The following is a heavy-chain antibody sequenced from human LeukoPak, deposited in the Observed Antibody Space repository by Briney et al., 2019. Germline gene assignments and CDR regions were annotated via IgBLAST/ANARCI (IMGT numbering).Heavy chain of an antibody. CDR1: GYTFTDYY. D-gene: IGHD2-2*01. CDR3: ARANFLYCSSSTCLFDY. Sequence: ASVKVSCKASGYTFTDYYMHWVRHAPGQGVEWRGWINPNYGDTNYAQKFQGRVTMTRETSISTAHMEVSRLRSDDTAVYYCARANFLYCSSSTCLFDYWGQGTLVTVSS. CDR2: INPNYGDT. J-gene: IGHJ4*02. V-gene: IGHV1-2*02.